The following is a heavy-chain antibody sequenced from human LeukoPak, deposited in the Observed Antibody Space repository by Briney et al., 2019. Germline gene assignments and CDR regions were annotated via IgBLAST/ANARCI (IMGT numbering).Heavy chain of an antibody. V-gene: IGHV4-59*01. CDR3: ARVQWGYSYDYYFDY. J-gene: IGHJ4*02. CDR2: IYYSGST. CDR1: GGSISSYY. Sequence: SETLSLTCTVSGGSISSYYWSWIRQPPGKGLEWIGYIYYSGSTNYNPSLKSRVTISVDTSKNQFSLKLSSVTAADTAVYYCARVQWGYSYDYYFDYWGQGTLVTVSS. D-gene: IGHD5-18*01.